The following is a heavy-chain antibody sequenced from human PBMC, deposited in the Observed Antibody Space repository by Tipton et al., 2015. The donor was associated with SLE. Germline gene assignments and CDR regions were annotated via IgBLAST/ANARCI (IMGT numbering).Heavy chain of an antibody. CDR2: IYHSGGT. CDR3: ARVEFGGTFFDY. D-gene: IGHD2-15*01. J-gene: IGHJ4*02. CDR1: GFSISSGYY. V-gene: IGHV4-38-2*01. Sequence: TLSLTCAVSGFSISSGYYLGWIRQPPGKGLEWIGSIYHSGGTYYNPSLKSRVTISVDTSKNQFSLKLSSVTAADTAVYYCARVEFGGTFFDYWGQGTLVTVSS.